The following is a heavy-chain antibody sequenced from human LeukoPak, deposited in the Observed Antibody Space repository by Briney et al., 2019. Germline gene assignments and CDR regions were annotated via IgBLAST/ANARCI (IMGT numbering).Heavy chain of an antibody. V-gene: IGHV3-30-3*01. CDR3: ARDPSSDYVMDY. CDR2: ISYDGSNK. Sequence: PGGSLRLSCAASGFTFSSYAMNGVRQAPGKGLGGVPVISYDGSNKYYADSVKGRFTISRDNSKNTLYLQMNSLRAEDTAVYYCARDPSSDYVMDYWGQGTLVTVSS. CDR1: GFTFSSYA. J-gene: IGHJ4*02. D-gene: IGHD4-17*01.